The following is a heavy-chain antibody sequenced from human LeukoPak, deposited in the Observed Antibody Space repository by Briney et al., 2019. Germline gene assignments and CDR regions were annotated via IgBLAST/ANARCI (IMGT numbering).Heavy chain of an antibody. CDR3: ARTTEAHSWRTRYYDYYMDV. D-gene: IGHD6-13*01. CDR2: IYYSGST. CDR1: GGSISSYY. Sequence: PSETLSLTCTVSGGSISSYYWSWIRQPPGKGLEWIGYIYYSGSTNYNPSLKSRLTISVDTSKNQFSLKLSSVTAADTAVYYCARTTEAHSWRTRYYDYYMDVWGKGTTVAVSS. V-gene: IGHV4-59*01. J-gene: IGHJ6*03.